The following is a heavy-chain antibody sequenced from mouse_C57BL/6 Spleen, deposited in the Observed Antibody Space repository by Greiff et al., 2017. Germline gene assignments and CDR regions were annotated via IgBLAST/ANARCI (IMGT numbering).Heavy chain of an antibody. CDR2: IYPSDSET. V-gene: IGHV1-61*01. CDR1: GYTFTSYW. Sequence: QVQLQQSGAELVRPGSSVKLSCKASGYTFTSYWMDWVKQRPGQGLEWIGNIYPSDSETHYNQKFKDKATLTVDKSSSTAYMQLSSLTSEDSAVYYCLITTAFYYFDYWGQGTTLTVSS. D-gene: IGHD1-1*01. CDR3: LITTAFYYFDY. J-gene: IGHJ2*01.